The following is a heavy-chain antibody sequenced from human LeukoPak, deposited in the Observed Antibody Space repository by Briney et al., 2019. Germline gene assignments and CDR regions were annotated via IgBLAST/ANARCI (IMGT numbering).Heavy chain of an antibody. Sequence: GGSLRLSCVASGFTFISYSMNWVRQAPGGGLEWVSTISSYSSYVHYADSVKGRFTISRDNAKNSLFLQMNSLRVEDTAVYYCARAAVVDTPGPFDDWGQGNLVTVSS. V-gene: IGHV3-21*01. J-gene: IGHJ4*02. CDR3: ARAAVVDTPGPFDD. CDR1: GFTFISYS. CDR2: ISSYSSYV. D-gene: IGHD2-15*01.